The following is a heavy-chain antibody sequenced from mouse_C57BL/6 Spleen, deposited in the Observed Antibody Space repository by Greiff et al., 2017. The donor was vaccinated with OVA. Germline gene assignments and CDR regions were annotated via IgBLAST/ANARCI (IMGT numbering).Heavy chain of an antibody. Sequence: EVHLVESGGGLVKPGGSLKLSCAASGFTFSSYAMSWVRQTPEKRLEWVATISDGGSYTYYPDNVKGRFTISRDNAKNNLYLQMSHLKSEDTAMYYCAREEGGYYGNYWYFDVWGTGTTVTVSS. J-gene: IGHJ1*03. CDR3: AREEGGYYGNYWYFDV. CDR2: ISDGGSYT. D-gene: IGHD2-1*01. CDR1: GFTFSSYA. V-gene: IGHV5-4*01.